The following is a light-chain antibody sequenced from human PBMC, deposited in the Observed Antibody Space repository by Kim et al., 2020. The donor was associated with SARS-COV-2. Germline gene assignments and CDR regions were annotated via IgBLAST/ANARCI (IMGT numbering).Light chain of an antibody. Sequence: GKTATTSCARSRSNIATNYVPWYQLRPGSAPTPVISEDYRRPSGVPDRFSGSVDASSSSASLTISGLRPADEADYYCQSFDSNTVVFGGGTQLTVL. J-gene: IGLJ2*01. CDR3: QSFDSNTVV. V-gene: IGLV6-57*02. CDR1: RSNIATNY. CDR2: EDY.